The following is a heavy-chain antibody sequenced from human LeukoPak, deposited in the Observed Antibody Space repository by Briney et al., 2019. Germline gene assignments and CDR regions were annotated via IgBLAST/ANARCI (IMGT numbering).Heavy chain of an antibody. CDR2: ISSSSSYI. D-gene: IGHD3-22*01. Sequence: GGSLRLSCAASGFTFSSYTMNWVRQAPGKGLEWVSSISSSSSYIKYADSVKGRFTISRDNAKNSLYLQMNSLRAEDTALYYCAREPVSVVKDPYYFDYWGQGTLVTVSS. V-gene: IGHV3-21*01. CDR1: GFTFSSYT. CDR3: AREPVSVVKDPYYFDY. J-gene: IGHJ4*02.